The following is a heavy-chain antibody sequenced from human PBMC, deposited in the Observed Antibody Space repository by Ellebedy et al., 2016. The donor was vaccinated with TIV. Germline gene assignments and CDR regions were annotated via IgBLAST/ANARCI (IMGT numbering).Heavy chain of an antibody. CDR2: IYYSGST. V-gene: IGHV4-59*01. D-gene: IGHD2-8*01. Sequence: GSLRLSCTVSGGSIRSYYWSWIRQPPGKELEWIGYIYYSGSTNYNPSLKSRVTISVDTSKNQFSLKLSSVTAADTAVYYCARTNGEFDYWGQGTLVTVSS. J-gene: IGHJ4*02. CDR3: ARTNGEFDY. CDR1: GGSIRSYY.